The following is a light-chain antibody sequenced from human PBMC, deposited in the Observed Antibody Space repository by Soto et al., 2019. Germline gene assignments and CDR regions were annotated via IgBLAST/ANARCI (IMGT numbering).Light chain of an antibody. J-gene: IGKJ1*01. CDR3: QQYNSYSRT. CDR2: KAS. CDR1: QSISTW. Sequence: DIQMTQSPSTLSASVGDRVTITCRANQSISTWLAWYQQEPGKAPKLLIYKASHLDSGVPSRFSGGGSGTEFTITISSLQPDDFATYCCQQYNSYSRTFGQGTKVEIK. V-gene: IGKV1-5*03.